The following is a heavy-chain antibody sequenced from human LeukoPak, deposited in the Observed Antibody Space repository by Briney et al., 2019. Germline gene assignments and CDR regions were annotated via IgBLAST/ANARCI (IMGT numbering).Heavy chain of an antibody. CDR1: GYTFSVYG. J-gene: IGHJ3*02. V-gene: IGHV1-18*01. CDR2: ISPYNGNT. D-gene: IGHD3-22*01. Sequence: ASVKVSCKASGYTFSVYGITWVRQAPGQGLEWMGWISPYNGNTSYAQKLQGRVTMTTDTSTSTAYMELKSLRSDDTAVYYCARVSLKWFRGAFDIWGQGTMVTVSS. CDR3: ARVSLKWFRGAFDI.